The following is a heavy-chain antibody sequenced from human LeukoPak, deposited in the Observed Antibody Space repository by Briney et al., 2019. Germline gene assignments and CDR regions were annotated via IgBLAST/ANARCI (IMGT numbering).Heavy chain of an antibody. CDR2: ISGSGGST. V-gene: IGHV3-23*01. CDR3: FIGLGAFDI. D-gene: IGHD1-26*01. CDR1: GFTFSSYA. Sequence: GGSLRLSCAASGFTFSSYAMSWVRQAPGKGREWVSAISGSGGSTYYADSVKGRFTISRDNSKNTLYLQMNSLRAEDTAVYYCFIGLGAFDIWGQGTMVTVSS. J-gene: IGHJ3*02.